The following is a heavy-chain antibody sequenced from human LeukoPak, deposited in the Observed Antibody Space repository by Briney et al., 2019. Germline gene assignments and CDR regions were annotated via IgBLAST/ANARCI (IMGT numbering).Heavy chain of an antibody. CDR1: GYTFTGNY. J-gene: IGHJ4*02. CDR2: MNPKNSGT. Sequence: ASVKVSCKASGYTFTGNYIHWLRQAPGQGLDWIGWMNPKNSGTNYALKFQGRVTITGDTSINTAYLNLSRMTFDESAPYSRTRSPAFWGQGTLVTVSS. V-gene: IGHV1-2*02. CDR3: TRSPAF.